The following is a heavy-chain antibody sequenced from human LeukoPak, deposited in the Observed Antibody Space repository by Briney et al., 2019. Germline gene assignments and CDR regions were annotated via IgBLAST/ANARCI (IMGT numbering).Heavy chain of an antibody. Sequence: SETLSLTCTISGGSTSSSYWNWIRQPAGKGLEWIGRIYTRESANYNPSLKSRVTMSVDTSKNQFSLKLRSVTAADTAVYYCAREDGSGWWFDYWGQGTLVTVSS. CDR2: IYTRESA. CDR1: GGSTSSSY. J-gene: IGHJ4*02. V-gene: IGHV4-4*07. D-gene: IGHD6-19*01. CDR3: AREDGSGWWFDY.